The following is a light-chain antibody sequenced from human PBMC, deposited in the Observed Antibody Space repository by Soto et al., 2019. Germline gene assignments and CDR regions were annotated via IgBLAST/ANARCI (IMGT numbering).Light chain of an antibody. Sequence: EIQMTQSPSSLSASVGDTATITCRASQRIGSILSWYQQQPGKAPNLLLYDGFTRQGGVPSRFSGSGSGTDFTLTISSLEPEDFTTYYCQQTDRPPWTFGHGTKVEVK. J-gene: IGKJ1*01. CDR2: DGF. CDR1: QRIGSI. V-gene: IGKV1-39*01. CDR3: QQTDRPPWT.